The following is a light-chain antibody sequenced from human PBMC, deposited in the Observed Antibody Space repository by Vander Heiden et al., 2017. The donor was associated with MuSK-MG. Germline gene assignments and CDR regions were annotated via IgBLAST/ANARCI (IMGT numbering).Light chain of an antibody. V-gene: IGKV1-39*01. Sequence: DIQMTQSPSSLSASVGDRVTITCRASQSISSYLNWYQQKPGKAPKLLIYAASSLQSGVPSRFSGSGSGTDFTLTISRLQPEDFATYYCQQSYSTPTFDGGTKVEIK. CDR1: QSISSY. CDR3: QQSYSTPT. J-gene: IGKJ4*01. CDR2: AAS.